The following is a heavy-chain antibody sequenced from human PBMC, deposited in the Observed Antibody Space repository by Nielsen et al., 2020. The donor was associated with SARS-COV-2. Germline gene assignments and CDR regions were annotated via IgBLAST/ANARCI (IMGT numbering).Heavy chain of an antibody. CDR2: IWYDGSNK. J-gene: IGHJ4*02. CDR3: ARAFSGATYFDY. Sequence: VRQAPGKGLEWVAVIWYDGSNKYYADSVKGRFTISRDNAKNSLCLQMNSLRAEHTAVYYCARAFSGATYFDYWGQGTLVTVSS. V-gene: IGHV3-33*01. D-gene: IGHD6-19*01.